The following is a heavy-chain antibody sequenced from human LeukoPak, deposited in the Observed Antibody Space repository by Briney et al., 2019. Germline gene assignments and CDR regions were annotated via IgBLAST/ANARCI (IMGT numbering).Heavy chain of an antibody. CDR3: AKDSISIYSSSWYGSFDY. CDR2: ISGSGGST. J-gene: IGHJ4*02. D-gene: IGHD6-13*01. Sequence: GGSLRLSCAASGFTLSNYWMSWVRQAPGKGLEWVSAISGSGGSTYYADSVKGRFTISRDNSKNTLYLQMNSLRAEDTAVYYCAKDSISIYSSSWYGSFDYWGQGTLVTVSS. CDR1: GFTLSNYW. V-gene: IGHV3-23*01.